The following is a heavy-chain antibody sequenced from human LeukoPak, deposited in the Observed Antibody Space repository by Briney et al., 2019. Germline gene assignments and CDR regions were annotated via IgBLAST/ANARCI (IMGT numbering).Heavy chain of an antibody. Sequence: PSETLSLTCTVSGGSISSYYWSWIRQPAGKGLEWIGRIYTSGNTNYNPSLKSRVTMSVDTSKNQFSLKLSSVTAADTAVYYCARGPVVPAAIILVGFDYWGQGTLVTVSS. V-gene: IGHV4-4*07. CDR1: GGSISSYY. J-gene: IGHJ4*02. CDR3: ARGPVVPAAIILVGFDY. D-gene: IGHD2-2*01. CDR2: IYTSGNT.